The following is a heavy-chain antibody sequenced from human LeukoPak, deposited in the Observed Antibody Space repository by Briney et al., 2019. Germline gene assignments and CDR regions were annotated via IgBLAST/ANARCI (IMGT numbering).Heavy chain of an antibody. D-gene: IGHD6-13*01. J-gene: IGHJ3*02. CDR2: IYYSGST. CDR3: ARSEGALAIAAAGDAFDI. CDR1: GGSISSYY. Sequence: SETLSLTCTVSGGSISSYYWSWIRQPPGKGLEWIGYIYYSGSTNYNPSLKSRVTISVDTSKNQFSLKLSSVTAADTAVYYCARSEGALAIAAAGDAFDIWGQGTMVTVSS. V-gene: IGHV4-59*08.